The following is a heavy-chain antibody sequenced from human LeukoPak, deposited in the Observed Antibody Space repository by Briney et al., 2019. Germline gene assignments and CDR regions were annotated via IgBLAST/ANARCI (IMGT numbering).Heavy chain of an antibody. V-gene: IGHV4-34*01. J-gene: IGHJ5*02. CDR1: GFTFSDYA. D-gene: IGHD3-3*01. CDR2: INHSGST. Sequence: PGVSLRLSCAASGFTFSDYAMSWIRQPPGKGLEWIGEINHSGSTNYNPSLKSRVTISVDTSKNQFSLKLSSVTAADTAVYYCARGLRTSFGVARPTGSWFDPWGQGTLVTVSS. CDR3: ARGLRTSFGVARPTGSWFDP.